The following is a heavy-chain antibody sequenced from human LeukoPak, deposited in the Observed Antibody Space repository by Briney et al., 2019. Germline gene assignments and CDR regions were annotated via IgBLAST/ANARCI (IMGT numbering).Heavy chain of an antibody. CDR3: ARFPSVVPAATSSWPGDY. J-gene: IGHJ4*02. D-gene: IGHD2-2*01. CDR2: IDPSDSYT. Sequence: GESLKISCKGSGYSFTSYWISWVRQMPGKGLEWMGRIDPSDSYTNYSPSFQGHVTISADKSISTAYLQWSSLKASDTAMYYCARFPSVVPAATSSWPGDYWGQGTLVTVSS. V-gene: IGHV5-10-1*01. CDR1: GYSFTSYW.